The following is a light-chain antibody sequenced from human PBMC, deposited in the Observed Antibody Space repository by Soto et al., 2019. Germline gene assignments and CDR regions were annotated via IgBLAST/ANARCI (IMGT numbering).Light chain of an antibody. V-gene: IGLV2-23*01. CDR1: SSDVGSYNL. J-gene: IGLJ3*02. CDR3: CSYAGSFTWV. Sequence: QSALTQPASVSGSPGQSITISCTGTSSDVGSYNLVSWYQHHPGKAPKLMIYDDSKRPSGVSDRFSGSKSGNTASLTISGLQVEDEADYYCCSYAGSFTWVFGGGTKLTVL. CDR2: DDS.